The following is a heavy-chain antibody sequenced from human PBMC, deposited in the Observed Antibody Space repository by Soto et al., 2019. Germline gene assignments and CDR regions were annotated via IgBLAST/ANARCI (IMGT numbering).Heavy chain of an antibody. J-gene: IGHJ4*02. CDR1: GGSVSSGNYY. CDR2: FYYTGST. CDR3: ARSMHYSDGSNYSPFDY. V-gene: IGHV4-61*01. D-gene: IGHD3-22*01. Sequence: QVQLQESGPGLVKPSETLSLTCTVSGGSVSSGNYYWSWIRQPPGKGLEWIGYFYYTGSTNYNPSLKSRVTISIDASKNQFSLRLSSVTAVDTAVYYCARSMHYSDGSNYSPFDYWGQGTLVTVSS.